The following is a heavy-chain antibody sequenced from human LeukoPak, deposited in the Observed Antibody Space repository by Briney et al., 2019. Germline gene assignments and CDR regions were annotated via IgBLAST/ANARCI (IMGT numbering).Heavy chain of an antibody. J-gene: IGHJ4*02. CDR3: STGGGSLES. CDR1: GFTFRNVW. V-gene: IGHV3-15*01. D-gene: IGHD1-26*01. Sequence: GGSLRLSCAASGFTFRNVWMSWVRQAPGTGLEWVGRIKTKTDNGTTDYAAPVKGRFTISRDDSKNTLYLQMNSLKIEDTAVYYCSTGGGSLESWGQGTLVIVSS. CDR2: IKTKTDNGTT.